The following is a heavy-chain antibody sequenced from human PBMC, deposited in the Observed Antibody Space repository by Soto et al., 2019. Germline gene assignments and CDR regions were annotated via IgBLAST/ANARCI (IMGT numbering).Heavy chain of an antibody. J-gene: IGHJ4*02. D-gene: IGHD4-17*01. CDR2: IYYSGST. CDR1: GGSISSGGYY. Sequence: SETLSLTCTVSGGSISSGGYYWSWIRQHPGKGLEWIGYIYYSGSTYYNPSLKSRVTISVDTSKNQFSLKLSSVTAADTAVYYCARDPASLSDYGGTPRWSQGPPLTVSS. V-gene: IGHV4-31*03. CDR3: ARDPASLSDYGGTPR.